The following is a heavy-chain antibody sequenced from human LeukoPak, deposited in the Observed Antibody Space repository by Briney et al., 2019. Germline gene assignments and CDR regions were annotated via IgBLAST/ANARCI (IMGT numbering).Heavy chain of an antibody. D-gene: IGHD1-26*01. Sequence: PSETLSLTCNVSGDSISSSYWSWIRQPAGKGLEWIGRIYASGSSNYNPSLKSRVTMSVDTSKNQFSLNLSSVTAADTAVYYCAREGGSSRSLENWGQGTLVTVSS. CDR1: GDSISSSY. J-gene: IGHJ4*02. CDR2: IYASGSS. V-gene: IGHV4-4*07. CDR3: AREGGSSRSLEN.